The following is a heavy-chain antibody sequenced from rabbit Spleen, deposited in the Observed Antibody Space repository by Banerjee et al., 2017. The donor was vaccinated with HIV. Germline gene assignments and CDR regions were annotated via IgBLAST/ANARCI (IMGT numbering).Heavy chain of an antibody. Sequence: QEQLEESGGDLDRPGASLTLNCTGSGVSLNDKDVMCWERQAPGKGLEWIACINIVTGKSVYASWAKGRFTMSRTSSTTVTLQMTSLTAADTATYFCARDLVAVIGWNFRLWVPGTLVTVS. CDR2: INIVTGKS. V-gene: IGHV1S45*01. D-gene: IGHD1-1*01. J-gene: IGHJ4*01. CDR3: ARDLVAVIGWNFRL. CDR1: GVSLNDKDV.